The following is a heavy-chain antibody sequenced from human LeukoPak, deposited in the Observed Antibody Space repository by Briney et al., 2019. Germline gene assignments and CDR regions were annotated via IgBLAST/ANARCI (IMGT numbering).Heavy chain of an antibody. CDR3: ARQFRGRFGAPLDP. Sequence: SEILSLTCAVSDGSLSSSNWWSWVRQPPGKGLEWIGEIYHSGTTNYNPSLKSRVTISVDKSKNQFSLKLTSVTAADTAVYYCARQFRGRFGAPLDPWGQGTLVTVSS. CDR1: DGSLSSSNW. D-gene: IGHD3-10*01. J-gene: IGHJ5*02. CDR2: IYHSGTT. V-gene: IGHV4-4*02.